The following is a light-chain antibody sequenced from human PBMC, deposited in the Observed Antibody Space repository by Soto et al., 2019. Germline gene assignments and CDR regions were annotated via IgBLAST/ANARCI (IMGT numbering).Light chain of an antibody. Sequence: QSALTQPASVSGSPGQSIAISCTGTSSDIGDYNYVSWYQHHPGKVPKLMIYDVSNRPSGVSDRFSGSMSGNTASLTISGLQPEDEADYYCSPYTGGSTVVFGGGTQLTVL. CDR1: SSDIGDYNY. V-gene: IGLV2-14*03. CDR2: DVS. J-gene: IGLJ2*01. CDR3: SPYTGGSTVV.